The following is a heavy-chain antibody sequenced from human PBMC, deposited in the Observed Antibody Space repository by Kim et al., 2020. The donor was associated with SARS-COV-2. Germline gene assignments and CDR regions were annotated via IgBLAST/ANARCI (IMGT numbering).Heavy chain of an antibody. V-gene: IGHV3-30-3*01. D-gene: IGHD4-17*01. CDR2: ISYDGSNK. CDR3: ARDTSYGDYANDAFDI. J-gene: IGHJ3*02. Sequence: GGYLRLSCAASGFTFSSYAMHWVRQAPGKGLEWVAVISYDGSNKYYADSVKGRFTISRDNSKNTLYLQMNSLRAEDTAVYYCARDTSYGDYANDAFDIWGQGTMVTVSS. CDR1: GFTFSSYA.